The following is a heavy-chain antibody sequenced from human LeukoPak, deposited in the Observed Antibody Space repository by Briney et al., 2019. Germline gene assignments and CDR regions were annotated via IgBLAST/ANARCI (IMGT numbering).Heavy chain of an antibody. CDR2: ISSNGGSR. CDR3: ARVIRNVPVAGTDC. J-gene: IGHJ4*02. CDR1: GFNFSNYA. D-gene: IGHD6-19*01. Sequence: PGGSLRLSCAASGFNFSNYAMHWVRQAPGKGLEYVSAISSNGGSRYYVNSVKGRFAISRDNSKSTMYLQMGSLRAEDMAVYYCARVIRNVPVAGTDCWGQGTLVTVSS. V-gene: IGHV3-64*01.